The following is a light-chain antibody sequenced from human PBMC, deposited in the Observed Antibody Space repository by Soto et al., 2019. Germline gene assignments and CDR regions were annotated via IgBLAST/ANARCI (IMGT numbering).Light chain of an antibody. Sequence: EIVLTQSPGTLSVSPGERDKLSCRASQNVSSKLAWYQQKPGQAPRLLFYGASTGATGIPARFSGSGFETEFTFFFSSLQSEDFAVYYCQQYNNWPGTFGQGTKVDIK. J-gene: IGKJ1*01. CDR1: QNVSSK. V-gene: IGKV3-15*01. CDR3: QQYNNWPGT. CDR2: GAS.